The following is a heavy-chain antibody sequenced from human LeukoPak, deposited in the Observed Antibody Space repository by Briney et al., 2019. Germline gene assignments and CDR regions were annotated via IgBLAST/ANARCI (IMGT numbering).Heavy chain of an antibody. CDR2: ISYDGSNK. V-gene: IGHV3-30*04. D-gene: IGHD3-9*01. CDR3: ARESLTYDILTGSFSYYGMDV. Sequence: GGSLRLSCAASGFTFSSYAMHWVRQAPGKGLEWVAVISYDGSNKYYADSVKGRFTISRDNSKNTLYLQMNSLRAEDTAVYYCARESLTYDILTGSFSYYGMDVWSQGTTVTVSS. CDR1: GFTFSSYA. J-gene: IGHJ6*02.